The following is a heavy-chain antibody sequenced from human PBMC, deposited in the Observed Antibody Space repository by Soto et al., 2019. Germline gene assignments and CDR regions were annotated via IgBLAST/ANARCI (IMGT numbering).Heavy chain of an antibody. D-gene: IGHD4-17*01. V-gene: IGHV4-39*01. CDR2: SYYSGST. Sequence: PSETLSLTCTVSGGSISSSSYYWGWIRQPPGKGLEWIGSSYYSGSTYYNPSLKSRVTISVDTSKNQFSLKLSSVTAADTAVYYCARSLRLGKCYFDYWGQGTLFTVSS. CDR3: ARSLRLGKCYFDY. J-gene: IGHJ4*02. CDR1: GGSISSSSYY.